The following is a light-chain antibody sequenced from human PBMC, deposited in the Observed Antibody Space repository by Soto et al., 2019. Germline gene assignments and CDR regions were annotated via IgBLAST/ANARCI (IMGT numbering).Light chain of an antibody. J-gene: IGKJ2*01. Sequence: EIVMTQSPATLSVSPGERATLSCRASQSVSSNLAWYQQKPGQAPRLLIYGASTRATGIPARFSGSGSGTEFTLTICGLQSEDFAVYYCQQYNNWPMYTFGQGTKLEIK. CDR2: GAS. CDR3: QQYNNWPMYT. V-gene: IGKV3-15*01. CDR1: QSVSSN.